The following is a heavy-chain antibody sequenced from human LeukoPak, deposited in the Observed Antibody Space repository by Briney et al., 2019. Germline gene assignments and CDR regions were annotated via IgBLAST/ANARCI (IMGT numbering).Heavy chain of an antibody. D-gene: IGHD3-10*01. J-gene: IGHJ4*02. CDR3: AKAVNYYGSGSYYNPFDY. Sequence: SGGSLRLSCAASGFTFSSYAMHWVRQAPGKGLEWVAAISYDGSNKYSADSVKGRFTISRDNSKNTLYLQMNSLRPEDTAFYYCAKAVNYYGSGSYYNPFDYWGQGTLVTVSS. V-gene: IGHV3-30*04. CDR1: GFTFSSYA. CDR2: ISYDGSNK.